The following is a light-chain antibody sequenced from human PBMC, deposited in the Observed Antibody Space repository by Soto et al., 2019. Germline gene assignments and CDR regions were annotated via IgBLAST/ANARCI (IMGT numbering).Light chain of an antibody. Sequence: DIQMTQSPSTLSASVGDRVTITCLASQSISSWLAWYQQKPGKAPKLLIYKASSLESGVPSRFSGSGSGTEFTLTIYSLQPDDFATYYCQQYNGYSWTFGQGTKVDIK. CDR3: QQYNGYSWT. V-gene: IGKV1-5*03. CDR2: KAS. CDR1: QSISSW. J-gene: IGKJ1*01.